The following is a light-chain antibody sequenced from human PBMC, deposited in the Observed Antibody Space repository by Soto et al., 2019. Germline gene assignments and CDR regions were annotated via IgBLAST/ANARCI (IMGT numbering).Light chain of an antibody. CDR1: QRITTY. CDR2: TSG. Sequence: IHMTQSPSSLSASVGDRVTITCRASQRITTYLNWYQQKPGEAPKLLISTSGTLQRGVPSRFVGSGSVTDFTLTITSLQPADFATYFCQQTYSTPYTFGQGTKLEIK. V-gene: IGKV1-39*01. CDR3: QQTYSTPYT. J-gene: IGKJ2*01.